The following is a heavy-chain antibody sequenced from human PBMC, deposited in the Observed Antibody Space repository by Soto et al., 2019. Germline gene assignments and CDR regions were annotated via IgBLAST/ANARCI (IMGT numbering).Heavy chain of an antibody. CDR3: ARTRESSSTPRDFDY. J-gene: IGHJ4*02. CDR2: IYHSGDT. V-gene: IGHV4-38-2*02. Sequence: SETLSLTCTVCGFSITIGHYWGWIRQPPGKGLEWIGSIYHSGDTYYNPSLKSRVTISVDTSKNQFALKLSSVTAADTAVYYCARTRESSSTPRDFDYWGQGTLVTVSS. D-gene: IGHD6-6*01. CDR1: GFSITIGHY.